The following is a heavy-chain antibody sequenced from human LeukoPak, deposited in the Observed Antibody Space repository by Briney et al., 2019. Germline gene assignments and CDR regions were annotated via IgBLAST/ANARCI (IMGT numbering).Heavy chain of an antibody. J-gene: IGHJ4*02. D-gene: IGHD4-17*01. CDR1: GFTFSSYA. Sequence: PGGSLRLSCAASGFTFSSYAMNWVRQAPGKGLEWASYISSSGSTIYYADSVKGRFTISRDNAKNSLYLQMNSLRAEDTAVYYCARGDDYGVFDYWGQGTLVTVSS. CDR3: ARGDDYGVFDY. V-gene: IGHV3-48*03. CDR2: ISSSGSTI.